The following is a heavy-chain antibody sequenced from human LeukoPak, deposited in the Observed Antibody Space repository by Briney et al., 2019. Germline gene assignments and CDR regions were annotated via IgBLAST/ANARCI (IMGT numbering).Heavy chain of an antibody. CDR3: ARGAYYYGSGSYYRGPYYYMDV. CDR2: MNPNSGNT. CDR1: GYTFTIYD. Sequence: ASVKVSCMDCGYTFTIYDINWVRQAAGQGVEWMGWMNPNSGNTGHVQKFQGRVTMTRNTYISTAYMELSSLRSEDTAVYYCARGAYYYGSGSYYRGPYYYMDVWGKGTTVTVSS. V-gene: IGHV1-8*01. J-gene: IGHJ6*03. D-gene: IGHD3-10*01.